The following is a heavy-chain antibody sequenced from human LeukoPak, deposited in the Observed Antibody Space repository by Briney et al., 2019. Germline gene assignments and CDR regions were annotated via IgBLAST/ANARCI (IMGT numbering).Heavy chain of an antibody. CDR3: ARVQGSSGWSDFDY. J-gene: IGHJ4*02. D-gene: IGHD6-19*01. V-gene: IGHV1-2*02. Sequence: GASVKVSCKASGYTFSGYYMHWVRQAPGQGLEWMGWINPDSGDTKYAQKFQGRVTMTRDTSINTAFMELSSLIFDDTAVYYCARVQGSSGWSDFDYWGQGTLVTVSS. CDR1: GYTFSGYY. CDR2: INPDSGDT.